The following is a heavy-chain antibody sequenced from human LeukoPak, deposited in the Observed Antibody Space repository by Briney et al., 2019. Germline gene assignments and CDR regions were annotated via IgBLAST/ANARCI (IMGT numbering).Heavy chain of an antibody. J-gene: IGHJ4*02. CDR3: ARGYCSSIECYIDY. D-gene: IGHD2-2*01. Sequence: GGSLTLSCAASGFTFSTYAIHWFRQAPGKGLEWVAVISFDVRNKYYADSVEGRFTISRDNSKKTLYLQMNSLRAEDTAVYYCARGYCSSIECYIDYWGQGTLVTVSS. CDR1: GFTFSTYA. V-gene: IGHV3-30*07. CDR2: ISFDVRNK.